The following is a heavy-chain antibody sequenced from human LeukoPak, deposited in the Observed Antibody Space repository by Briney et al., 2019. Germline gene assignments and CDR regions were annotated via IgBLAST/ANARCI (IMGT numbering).Heavy chain of an antibody. CDR1: GFTFSEYE. V-gene: IGHV3-48*03. CDR3: AREDYYDSSGYPD. CDR2: INSRGSST. D-gene: IGHD3-22*01. Sequence: GGSLRLSCAASGFTFSEYEMNWVRQAPGKGLEWVSYINSRGSSTYYTDSVKGRFTISGDNAKNSLYLQMNSLRAEDTAVYYCAREDYYDSSGYPDWGQGALVTVSS. J-gene: IGHJ4*02.